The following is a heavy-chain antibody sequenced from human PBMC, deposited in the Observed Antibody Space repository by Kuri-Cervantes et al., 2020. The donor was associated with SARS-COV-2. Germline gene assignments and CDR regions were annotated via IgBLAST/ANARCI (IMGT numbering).Heavy chain of an antibody. CDR3: ARGGVVTADWHFDL. CDR2: TNSDGIST. CDR1: GFPFRSYW. Sequence: GGSLRLSCAASGFPFRSYWMHWVRQAPGKGLVWVSRTNSDGISTSYADSVKGRFTISRDNAKNTLYLQLNSLGAEDTAVYYCARGGVVTADWHFDLWGRGTLVTVSS. D-gene: IGHD2-21*02. J-gene: IGHJ2*01. V-gene: IGHV3-74*01.